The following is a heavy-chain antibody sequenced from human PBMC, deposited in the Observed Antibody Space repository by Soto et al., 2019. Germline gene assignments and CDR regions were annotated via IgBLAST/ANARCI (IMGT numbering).Heavy chain of an antibody. D-gene: IGHD6-19*01. CDR2: IHDGGST. Sequence: SGTLSLTCTVSGVCIRSFYWSWIRQPPGKGLEYIGCIHDGGSTNFNPSLKSRVTMSVDTSRTQFSLKLSSVTAADTAVYYCARGFSSMSWFAPWGQGTLVTV. J-gene: IGHJ5*02. CDR3: ARGFSSMSWFAP. CDR1: GVCIRSFY. V-gene: IGHV4-59*01.